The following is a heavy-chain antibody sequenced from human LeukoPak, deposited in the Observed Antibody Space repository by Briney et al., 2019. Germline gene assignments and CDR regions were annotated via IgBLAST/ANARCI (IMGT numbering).Heavy chain of an antibody. CDR1: GYTFSDHY. Sequence: ASVKVSCKASGYTFSDHYMHWVRQAPGQGLEWMGWIDPNIGDTNYAQKFQGRVTMTRDTSISTAYMELSRLRSDDTAVYYCARGDTIVVVPAAHDYWGQGTLVTVSS. D-gene: IGHD2-2*01. CDR3: ARGDTIVVVPAAHDY. V-gene: IGHV1-2*02. J-gene: IGHJ4*02. CDR2: IDPNIGDT.